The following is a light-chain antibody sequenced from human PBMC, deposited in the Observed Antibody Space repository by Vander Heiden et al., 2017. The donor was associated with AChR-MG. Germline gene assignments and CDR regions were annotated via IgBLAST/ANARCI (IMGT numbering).Light chain of an antibody. CDR1: SSNIGAGYD. J-gene: IGLJ2*01. CDR3: QSYDSSLSVVI. CDR2: GTS. Sequence: QSVLTQPPSVSGAPGQRVTISCTGISSNIGAGYDVQWYQQLPGTAPKLLIYGTSKRPSGVPDRFSASKSGTSASLAITGLQAEDEADYYCQSYDSSLSVVIFGGGTKLTVL. V-gene: IGLV1-40*01.